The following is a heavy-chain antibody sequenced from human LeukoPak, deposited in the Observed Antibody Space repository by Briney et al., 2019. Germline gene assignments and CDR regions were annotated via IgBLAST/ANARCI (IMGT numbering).Heavy chain of an antibody. V-gene: IGHV3-33*01. J-gene: IGHJ4*02. CDR2: IWYDGTNN. CDR3: ARDRGFLDY. CDR1: GFTSSTYG. Sequence: GGSLRLSCAASGFTSSTYGMRWVRQAPGKGLEWVAVIWYDGTNNYYADSVKGRFTISRDNSKNTLFLQLNSLRAEDTAVYYCARDRGFLDYWGQGTLVTVSS.